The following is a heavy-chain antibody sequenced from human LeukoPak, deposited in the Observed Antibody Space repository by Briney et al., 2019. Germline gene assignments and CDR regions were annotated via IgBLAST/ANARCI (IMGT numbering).Heavy chain of an antibody. Sequence: GGSLRLSCAASGFTFSSYSMNWVRQAPGKGLEWVSSISSSSSYIYYADSVKGRFTMSRDNAKNSLYLQMNSLRAEDTAVYYCARGEDDIVATSYFDYWGQGTLVTVSS. V-gene: IGHV3-21*01. J-gene: IGHJ4*02. CDR1: GFTFSSYS. D-gene: IGHD5-12*01. CDR3: ARGEDDIVATSYFDY. CDR2: ISSSSSYI.